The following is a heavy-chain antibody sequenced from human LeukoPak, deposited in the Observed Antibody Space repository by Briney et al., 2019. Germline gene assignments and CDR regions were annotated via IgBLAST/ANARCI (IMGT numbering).Heavy chain of an antibody. D-gene: IGHD6-13*01. J-gene: IGHJ4*02. CDR1: GGSFSGYY. Sequence: SETLSLTCAVYGGSFSGYYWSWIRQPPGKGLEWIGEINHRGSTNYNPSLKSRVTISVDTSKNQFSLKLSSVTAADTAVYYCARGRYSSSWYRCYFDYWGQGTLVTVSS. CDR2: INHRGST. V-gene: IGHV4-34*01. CDR3: ARGRYSSSWYRCYFDY.